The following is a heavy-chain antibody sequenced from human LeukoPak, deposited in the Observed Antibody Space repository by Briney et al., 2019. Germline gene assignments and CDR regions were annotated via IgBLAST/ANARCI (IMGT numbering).Heavy chain of an antibody. J-gene: IGHJ3*02. Sequence: SETLSLTCTVSGGSISSYYWTWIRQPPGKGLEWIGFIFYSGGSNYNPSLKSRVTISVDTSKNHFSLKLSSVTAADTAVYYCARLGSTFDIWGQATMVTVSS. CDR1: GGSISSYY. V-gene: IGHV4-59*08. CDR3: ARLGSTFDI. CDR2: IFYSGGS. D-gene: IGHD2-2*01.